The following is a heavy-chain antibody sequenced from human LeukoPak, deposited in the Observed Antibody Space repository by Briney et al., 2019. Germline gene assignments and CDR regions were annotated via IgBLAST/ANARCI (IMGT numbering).Heavy chain of an antibody. CDR2: IIPIFGTA. J-gene: IGHJ6*03. CDR3: ARVVVVPAAVYYYYMDV. Sequence: LVKVSCKASGGTFSSYAISWVRQAPGQGLEWMGGIIPIFGTANYAQKFQGRVTITTDESTSTAYMELSSLGSEDTAVYYCARVVVVPAAVYYYYMDVWGKGTTVTVSS. CDR1: GGTFSSYA. V-gene: IGHV1-69*05. D-gene: IGHD2-2*01.